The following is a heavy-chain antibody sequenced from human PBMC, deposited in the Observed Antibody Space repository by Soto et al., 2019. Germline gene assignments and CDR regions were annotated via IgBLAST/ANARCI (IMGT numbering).Heavy chain of an antibody. J-gene: IGHJ4*02. CDR3: ANDATNVPYSGTWYAMARLQNGNLRFDS. D-gene: IGHD6-13*01. V-gene: IGHV3-23*01. Sequence: EVQLLDSGGGLVQPGGSLRLSCTASGFTFSRYAMSWVRQAPGKGLEWVSLITGSGDITYYAESVKGRFTVSRDNSMSTLYLQVDSLRDGDTAIYYCANDATNVPYSGTWYAMARLQNGNLRFDSWGQGTLVTVSS. CDR1: GFTFSRYA. CDR2: ITGSGDIT.